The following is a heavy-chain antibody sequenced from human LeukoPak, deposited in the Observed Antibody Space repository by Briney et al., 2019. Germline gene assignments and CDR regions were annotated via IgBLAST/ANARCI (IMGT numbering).Heavy chain of an antibody. CDR1: GYTFTDYY. CDR3: AREHYDSSGTKYAFDI. J-gene: IGHJ3*02. D-gene: IGHD3-22*01. Sequence: ASVKVSCKASGYTFTDYYVHCVRQAPGQGFEWLGCIDPDSGGTKYAQNFQGRVTMTRDTSITTAYVELSRLRSDDTAVYYCAREHYDSSGTKYAFDIWGQGTVVTVSS. CDR2: IDPDSGGT. V-gene: IGHV1-2*02.